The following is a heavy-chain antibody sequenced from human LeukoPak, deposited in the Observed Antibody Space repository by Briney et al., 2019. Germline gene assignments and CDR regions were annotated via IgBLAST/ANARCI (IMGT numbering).Heavy chain of an antibody. CDR1: GYTFTSYA. CDR2: INAGNGNT. J-gene: IGHJ3*02. CDR3: AKAFGSRKAFDI. D-gene: IGHD1-14*01. V-gene: IGHV1-3*01. Sequence: GASVKVSCKASGYTFTSYAIHWVRQAPGQRLEWMGWINAGNGNTKYSQKFLGRVTITRDTSASTAYLELSSLRSEDTAVYYCAKAFGSRKAFDIWGQGTMVTVSS.